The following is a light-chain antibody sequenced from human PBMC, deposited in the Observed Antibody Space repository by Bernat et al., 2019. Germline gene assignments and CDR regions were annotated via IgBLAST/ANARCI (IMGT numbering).Light chain of an antibody. J-gene: IGKJ1*01. CDR1: QDIRNF. Sequence: DIQMTQSPSALSASVGDRVTITCRASQDIRNFLAWYQQKPGKVPTLLIYAASTLQSGVPSRFSGSGSGTDFTLTISSLQPEDFATYYCQKYDSAPKTLGQGTRVEIK. CDR2: AAS. V-gene: IGKV1-27*01. CDR3: QKYDSAPKT.